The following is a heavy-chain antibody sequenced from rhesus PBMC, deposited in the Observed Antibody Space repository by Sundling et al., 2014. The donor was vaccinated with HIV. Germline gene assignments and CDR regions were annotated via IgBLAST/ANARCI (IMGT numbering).Heavy chain of an antibody. V-gene: IGHV3S42*01. CDR2: INSGGGST. CDR3: ARTLAAVGTPDRLHFDY. Sequence: EVQLVETRGGLVQPGGSLKLSCAASGFTFSSYGMSWVRQAPGKGLEWVSGINSGGGSTYYADSVKGRFTISRDNSKNTLSLQMNSLRVEDTAVYYCARTLAAVGTPDRLHFDYWGQGVLVTVSS. CDR1: GFTFSSYG. D-gene: IGHD6-25*01. J-gene: IGHJ4*01.